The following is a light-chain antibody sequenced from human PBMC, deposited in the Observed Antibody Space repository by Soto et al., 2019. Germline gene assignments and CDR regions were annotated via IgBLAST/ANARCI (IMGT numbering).Light chain of an antibody. J-gene: IGKJ4*01. CDR3: QQYGISLT. Sequence: EIVLTQSPGTLSLSPGERATLSCRASQSVSSSYLAWYQQKPGQAPRLLIYGASSRATGIPDSFSGSGSGTDFTMSISRLEPEDLAVYYCQQYGISLTFGGGTKVEIK. CDR1: QSVSSSY. CDR2: GAS. V-gene: IGKV3-20*01.